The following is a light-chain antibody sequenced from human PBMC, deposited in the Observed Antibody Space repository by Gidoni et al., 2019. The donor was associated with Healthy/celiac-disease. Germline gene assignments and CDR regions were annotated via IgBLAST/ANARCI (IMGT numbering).Light chain of an antibody. CDR1: SSNIGAGYD. Sequence: QSVLTQPPSVSGAPGQRVTISCTGSSSNIGAGYDVHWYQQIPGTAPKLLIYGNSNRPSGVPDRFSGSKSGTSASLAITGLQAEEEADYYCQSYDSSLSGSVFGGGTKLXV. CDR3: QSYDSSLSGSV. J-gene: IGLJ3*02. V-gene: IGLV1-40*01. CDR2: GNS.